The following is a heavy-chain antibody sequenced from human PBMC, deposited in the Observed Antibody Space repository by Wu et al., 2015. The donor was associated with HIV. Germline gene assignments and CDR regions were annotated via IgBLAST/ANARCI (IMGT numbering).Heavy chain of an antibody. J-gene: IGHJ4*02. D-gene: IGHD6-19*01. Sequence: QGHLVQSGPEVKSPGASVKVSCKASGYSFSAYYMHWVRQAPGQGLEWMGWINPDQGDTNYAQKFQGRVNMTRAMATNVVSLDLNSLKSDDTALYYCARRAGSGAFDYWGRGTLITVSS. CDR3: ARRAGSGAFDY. V-gene: IGHV1-2*02. CDR2: INPDQGDT. CDR1: GYSFSAYY.